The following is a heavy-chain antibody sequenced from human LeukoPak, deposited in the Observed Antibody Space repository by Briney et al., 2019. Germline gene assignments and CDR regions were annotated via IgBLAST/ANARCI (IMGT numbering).Heavy chain of an antibody. CDR1: GFTFSSYA. CDR2: ISYDGSNK. J-gene: IGHJ4*02. V-gene: IGHV3-30-3*01. D-gene: IGHD2-15*01. Sequence: GGSLRLSFAASGFTFSSYAMHWVRQAPGKGLEWVAVISYDGSNKYYADSVKGRFTISRDNSKNTLYLQMNSLRAEDTAVYYCARVPFYCSGGSCYDYWGQGTLVTVSS. CDR3: ARVPFYCSGGSCYDY.